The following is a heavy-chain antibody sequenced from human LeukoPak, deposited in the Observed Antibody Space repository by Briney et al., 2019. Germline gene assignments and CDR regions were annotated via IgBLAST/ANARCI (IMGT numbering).Heavy chain of an antibody. J-gene: IGHJ4*02. CDR2: INPSGGST. CDR1: GYTFTSYY. V-gene: IGHV1-46*01. Sequence: GASVTVSCKASGYTFTSYYMHWVRQAPGQGLEWMGIINPSGGSTSYAQKFQGRVTMTRDTSTSTVYMELSSLRSEDTAVYYCARVARPYYYDSSGYHLEDYFDYWGQGTLVTVSS. D-gene: IGHD3-22*01. CDR3: ARVARPYYYDSSGYHLEDYFDY.